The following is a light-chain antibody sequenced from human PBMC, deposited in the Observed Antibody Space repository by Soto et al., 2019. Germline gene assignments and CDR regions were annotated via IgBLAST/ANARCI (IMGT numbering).Light chain of an antibody. J-gene: IGKJ1*01. CDR1: QGISNY. CDR2: AAS. CDR3: QKYNSAPRT. V-gene: IGKV1-27*01. Sequence: DIQLTHSPSSLSASVGGRVTITCRASQGISNYLAWYQQKPGKVPKLLIYAASTLQSGVPSRFSGSGSGTDFTLTISSLQPEDVATYYCQKYNSAPRTFGQGTKVDIK.